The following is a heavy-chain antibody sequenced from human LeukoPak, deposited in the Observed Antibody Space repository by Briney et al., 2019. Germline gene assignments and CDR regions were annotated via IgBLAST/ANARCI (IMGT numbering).Heavy chain of an antibody. D-gene: IGHD3-3*01. CDR1: GGSISSYC. V-gene: IGHV4-59*08. Sequence: SETLSLTGTVSGGSISSYCWSWIRQPPGKGLDWIGYINYSGGTNYKPSLKSRVTISVDTSMNQFSLKLSSVTAADTAVYYCARHSDGSTIFGVGGMDVWGQGTTVTVSS. J-gene: IGHJ6*02. CDR2: INYSGGT. CDR3: ARHSDGSTIFGVGGMDV.